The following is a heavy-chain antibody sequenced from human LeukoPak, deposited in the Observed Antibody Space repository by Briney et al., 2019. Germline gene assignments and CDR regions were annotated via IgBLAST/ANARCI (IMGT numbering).Heavy chain of an antibody. D-gene: IGHD1-26*01. CDR3: TRHRNGFDMLGATRNDAFDI. CDR1: GFTFSGSA. V-gene: IGHV3-73*01. CDR2: IRSKANSYAT. J-gene: IGHJ3*02. Sequence: GGSLRLSCAASGFTFSGSAMHWVRQASGKGLEWVGRIRSKANSYATAYAASVKGRFTISRDDSKNTAYLQMNSLKTEDTAVYYCTRHRNGFDMLGATRNDAFDIWGQGTMVTVSS.